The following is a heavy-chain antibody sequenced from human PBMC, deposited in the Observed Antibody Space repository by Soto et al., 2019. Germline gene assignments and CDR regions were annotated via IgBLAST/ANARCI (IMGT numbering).Heavy chain of an antibody. CDR3: ARRGTSMVFGMDV. CDR2: INSDGSST. J-gene: IGHJ6*02. V-gene: IGHV3-74*01. D-gene: IGHD5-18*01. CDR1: GFTFSSYC. Sequence: GGSLRLSCAASGFTFSSYCMHWVRQAPGKGLVWVSRINSDGSSTSYADSVKGRFTISRDNAKNTVYLQMNSLRAEDTAVYYCARRGTSMVFGMDVWGQGTTVTVSS.